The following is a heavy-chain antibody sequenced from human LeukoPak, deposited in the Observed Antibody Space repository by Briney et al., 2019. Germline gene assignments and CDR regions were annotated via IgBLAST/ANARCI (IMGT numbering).Heavy chain of an antibody. CDR3: ARGRQQLWLLRTAFDI. CDR2: INHSGST. J-gene: IGHJ3*02. CDR1: GGSFSGYY. V-gene: IGHV4-34*01. Sequence: SETLSLTCAVYGGSFSGYYWSWIRQPPGKGLEWIGEINHSGSTNYNPSLKSPVTISVDTSKNQFSLKLSSVTAADTAVYYCARGRQQLWLLRTAFDIWGQGTMVTVSS. D-gene: IGHD5-18*01.